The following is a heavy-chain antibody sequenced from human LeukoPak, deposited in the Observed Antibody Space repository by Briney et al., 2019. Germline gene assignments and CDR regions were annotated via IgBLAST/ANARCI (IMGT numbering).Heavy chain of an antibody. J-gene: IGHJ5*02. V-gene: IGHV1-69*05. D-gene: IGHD3-10*01. Sequence: SVKVSCKASGGTFSSYAISWVRQAPGQGLEWMGGIIPIFGTANYAQKFQGRVTITTDESTSTAYMELSSLRSEDTAVYYGARDRDPGHWFDPWGQGTLVTVSS. CDR1: GGTFSSYA. CDR2: IIPIFGTA. CDR3: ARDRDPGHWFDP.